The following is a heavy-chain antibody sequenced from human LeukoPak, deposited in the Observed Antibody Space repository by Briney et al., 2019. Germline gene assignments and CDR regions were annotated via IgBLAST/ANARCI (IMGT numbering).Heavy chain of an antibody. J-gene: IGHJ5*02. CDR1: GYTFTGYY. CDR2: INPNSGGT. D-gene: IGHD3-3*01. CDR3: ARDYDFWSGYYTGYWFDP. V-gene: IGHV1-2*02. Sequence: ASVKVSCKASGYTFTGYYMHWVRQAPGQGLEWMGWINPNSGGTNYAQKFQGRVTMTRDTSISTAYMELSRLRSDDTAVYYCARDYDFWSGYYTGYWFDPWGQGTLVTVSS.